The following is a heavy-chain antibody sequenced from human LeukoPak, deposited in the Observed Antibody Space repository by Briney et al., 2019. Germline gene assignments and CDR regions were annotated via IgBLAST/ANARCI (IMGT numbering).Heavy chain of an antibody. CDR3: ARDTTVAGTNYYMDV. V-gene: IGHV1-69*05. J-gene: IGHJ6*03. CDR1: GGTFSSYA. Sequence: SVKVSCKASGGTFSSYAISWVRQAPGQGLEWMGRIIPIFGTANYAQKFQGRVTITTDESTSTAYIELSSLRSEDTAVYYCARDTTVAGTNYYMDVWGKGTTVTVSS. CDR2: IIPIFGTA. D-gene: IGHD6-19*01.